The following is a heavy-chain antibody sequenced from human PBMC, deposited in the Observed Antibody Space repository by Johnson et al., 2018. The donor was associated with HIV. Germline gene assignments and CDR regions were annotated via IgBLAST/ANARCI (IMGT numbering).Heavy chain of an antibody. CDR1: RFTFSRYG. V-gene: IGHV3-30*18. CDR2: IPYDGSNT. D-gene: IGHD6-19*01. J-gene: IGHJ3*02. Sequence: VQLVESGGGVVQPGRSLRLSCAASRFTFSRYGMHRVRQAPGTGLEWVAVIPYDGSNTYYADSVKGRFTISRDNSKNTVYLQMNSLRAEDTALYYCANIAVVYAFDIWGQGTMVTVSS. CDR3: ANIAVVYAFDI.